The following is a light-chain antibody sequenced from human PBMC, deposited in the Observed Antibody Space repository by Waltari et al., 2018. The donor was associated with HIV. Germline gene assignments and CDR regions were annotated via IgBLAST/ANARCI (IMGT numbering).Light chain of an antibody. J-gene: IGLJ1*01. V-gene: IGLV3-21*02. CDR3: QVWHRDSEHYV. CDR1: DIGSQS. CDR2: DDR. Sequence: SYVLTQPPSVPVAPGQTARITCGGHDIGSQSVQWYQQKPGQAPVLVVYDDRDRPSGIPERFSGSNFGSTATLTISSVEAGDEADYYCQVWHRDSEHYVFGTGTKVTVL.